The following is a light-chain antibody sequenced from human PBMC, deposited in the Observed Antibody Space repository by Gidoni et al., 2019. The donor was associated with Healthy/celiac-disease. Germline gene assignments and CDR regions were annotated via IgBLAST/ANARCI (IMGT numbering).Light chain of an antibody. V-gene: IGKV1-39*01. CDR2: AAS. Sequence: DIQMTQSPSSLSASVGDRVTITCRASQSISSYLNWYQQKPGKAPKLLIYAASSLQSGVPSRFSSSGSGEDFTLTISSLQHEVLTNYCYQQSYNTPRTFXQXTKVXIK. J-gene: IGKJ1*01. CDR1: QSISSY. CDR3: QQSYNTPRT.